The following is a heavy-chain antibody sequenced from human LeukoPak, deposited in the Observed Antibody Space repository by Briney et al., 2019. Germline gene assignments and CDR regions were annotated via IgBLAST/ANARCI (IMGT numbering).Heavy chain of an antibody. CDR1: GGSISSYY. CDR2: IYYSGST. D-gene: IGHD5-12*01. CDR3: ARARVDSGYGRAAFDI. Sequence: PSETLSLTCTVSGGSISSYYWSWIRQPPGKGLEWIGYIYYSGSTNYNPSLKSRVTISVDTSKNQFSLKLSSVTAADTAVYYCARARVDSGYGRAAFDIWGQGTMVTVSS. V-gene: IGHV4-59*01. J-gene: IGHJ3*02.